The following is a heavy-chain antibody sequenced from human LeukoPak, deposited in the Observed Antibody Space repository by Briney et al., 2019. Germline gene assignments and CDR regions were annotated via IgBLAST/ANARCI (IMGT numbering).Heavy chain of an antibody. CDR2: VYRDGNT. V-gene: IGHV4-38-2*01. J-gene: IGHJ6*03. Sequence: SETLSLTCSVSGYSISSGYYWGWIRQPPGKGLEWVANVYRDGNTYHSPSLESRVTISVDTSKNLFSLKLSSLSAADTAVYYCVRLAALRGFYYYMDVWGKGTAVTVSS. CDR1: GYSISSGYY. CDR3: VRLAALRGFYYYMDV. D-gene: IGHD6-25*01.